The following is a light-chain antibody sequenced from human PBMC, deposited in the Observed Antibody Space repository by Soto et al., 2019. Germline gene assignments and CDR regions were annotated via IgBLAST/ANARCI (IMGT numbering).Light chain of an antibody. J-gene: IGLJ1*01. Sequence: LTHPASVSGSPGQSIAISCTGTSSDVGGYNYVSWYQQHPGKAPKLMVYDVSNRPSGVSNRFSGSKSGNTASLTISGLQAEDEADYYCSSYTSSSTYVFGTGTKVTVL. CDR3: SSYTSSSTYV. CDR2: DVS. V-gene: IGLV2-14*01. CDR1: SSDVGGYNY.